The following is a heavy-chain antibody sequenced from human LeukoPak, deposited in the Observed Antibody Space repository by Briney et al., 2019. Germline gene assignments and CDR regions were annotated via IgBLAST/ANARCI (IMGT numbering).Heavy chain of an antibody. V-gene: IGHV3-21*04. CDR2: ISSSSTYI. CDR3: AKSPGDY. J-gene: IGHJ4*02. Sequence: GGSLRLSCAASGFTFSTYTMNWVRQAPGKGLEWVSSISSSSTYIYYADSVKGRFTISRDNSKNTLYLQMNSLRAEDTAVYYCAKSPGDYWGQGTLVTVSS. CDR1: GFTFSTYT.